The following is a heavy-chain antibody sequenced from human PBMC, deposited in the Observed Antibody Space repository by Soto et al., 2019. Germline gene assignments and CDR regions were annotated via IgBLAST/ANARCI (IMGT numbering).Heavy chain of an antibody. D-gene: IGHD5-18*01. CDR2: ISFDGSSK. CDR1: GFTFSSYG. J-gene: IGHJ4*02. CDR3: AKADSTYFDY. V-gene: IGHV3-30*18. Sequence: ESVGGVVQPGRSLRLSCAASGFTFSSYGMHWVRQVPGKGLEWVALISFDGSSKSYSDSVKGRFTISRDNSKNTLFLQMNSLRAEDTAVYYCAKADSTYFDYWGQGTLVTVSS.